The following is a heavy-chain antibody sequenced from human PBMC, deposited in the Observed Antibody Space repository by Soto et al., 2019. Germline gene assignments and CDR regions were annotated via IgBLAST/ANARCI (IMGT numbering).Heavy chain of an antibody. V-gene: IGHV5-10-1*01. D-gene: IGHD3-22*01. Sequence: AGESLKISCKGSGYSFTSYWISWVRQMPGKGLEWMGRIDPSDSYTNYSPSFQGHVTISADKSISTAYLQWSSLKASDTAMYYCARLYYYDSSGYYRRYYFDYWGQGTLVTVSS. CDR1: GYSFTSYW. CDR2: IDPSDSYT. J-gene: IGHJ4*02. CDR3: ARLYYYDSSGYYRRYYFDY.